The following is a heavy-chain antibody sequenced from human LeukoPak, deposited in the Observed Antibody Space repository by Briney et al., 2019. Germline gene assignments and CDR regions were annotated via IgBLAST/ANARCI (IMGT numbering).Heavy chain of an antibody. V-gene: IGHV3-30*02. D-gene: IGHD2-2*01. CDR2: IRYDGSNE. Sequence: PGGSLRLSCVASGFTFSYYGMHWVRQAPGKGLEWVAFIRYDGSNEYYAESVKGRFTISRDNSKNTLYLQVNSLRVEDTAAYYCAKIEGKYQLANIPDSWGQGTLVTVSS. CDR1: GFTFSYYG. CDR3: AKIEGKYQLANIPDS. J-gene: IGHJ4*02.